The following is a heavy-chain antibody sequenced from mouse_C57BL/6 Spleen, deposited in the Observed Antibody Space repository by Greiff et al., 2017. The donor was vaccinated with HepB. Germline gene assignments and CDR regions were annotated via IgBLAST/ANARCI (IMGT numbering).Heavy chain of an antibody. V-gene: IGHV1-81*01. D-gene: IGHD1-1*01. Sequence: VQLVESGAELARPGASVKLSCKASGYTFTSYGISWVKQRTGQGLEWIGEIYPRSGNTYYNEKFKGKATLTAAKSSSTAYMELRSLTSEDSAVYFCARLGHYYGSSQYYFDYWGQGTTLTVSS. CDR3: ARLGHYYGSSQYYFDY. CDR2: IYPRSGNT. CDR1: GYTFTSYG. J-gene: IGHJ2*01.